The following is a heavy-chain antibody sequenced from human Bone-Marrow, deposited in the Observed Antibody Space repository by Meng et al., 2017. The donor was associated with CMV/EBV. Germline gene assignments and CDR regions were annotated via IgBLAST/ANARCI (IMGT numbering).Heavy chain of an antibody. Sequence: GEFLKISCAASGFTLSSYSMNWVRQAPGKGLEWVSSISSSSSYIYYADSVKGRFTISRDNAKNSLYLQMNSLRAEDTAVYYCARPSGYPLAYYYYGMDVWGQGTTVTVSS. V-gene: IGHV3-21*01. CDR3: ARPSGYPLAYYYYGMDV. CDR1: GFTLSSYS. D-gene: IGHD3-3*01. J-gene: IGHJ6*02. CDR2: ISSSSSYI.